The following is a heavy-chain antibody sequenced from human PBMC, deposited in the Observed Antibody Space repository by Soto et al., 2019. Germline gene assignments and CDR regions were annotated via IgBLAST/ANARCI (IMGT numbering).Heavy chain of an antibody. V-gene: IGHV4-31*03. CDR3: ATWTGGGEYWHFDL. D-gene: IGHD3-16*01. Sequence: QVQLQESGSGLVKPSQTLSLTCTVSGASIRSGDYYWSWIRQHPEKGLEWIGYIYYTGSTFYNPSLKSRVSISIDRSKNQFSLNLSSVTAADTALYYCATWTGGGEYWHFDLWGRGTLVTVSS. J-gene: IGHJ2*01. CDR2: IYYTGST. CDR1: GASIRSGDYY.